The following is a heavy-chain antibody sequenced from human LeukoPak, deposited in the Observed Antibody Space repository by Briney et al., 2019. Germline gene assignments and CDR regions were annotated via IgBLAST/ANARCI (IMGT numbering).Heavy chain of an antibody. CDR2: IKHDGGEK. V-gene: IGHV3-7*01. J-gene: IGHJ4*02. CDR3: GYTNNFYH. D-gene: IGHD3-16*02. Sequence: WESLRLSCVASGLSFSGQWLNWVRQAPGQGLEWVANIKHDGGEKYYVDSVKGRFTISRDDGQNSLALHMNSVRAEDTAVYYCGYTNNFYHWGQGALVVVSA. CDR1: GLSFSGQW.